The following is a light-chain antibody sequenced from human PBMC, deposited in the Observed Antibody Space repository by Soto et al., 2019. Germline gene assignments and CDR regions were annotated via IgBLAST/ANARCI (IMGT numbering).Light chain of an antibody. CDR2: GAS. Sequence: EIGMTQSPATLSVSPGERATLSCRASQSVSSSLAWYQQKPGQAPRLLIYGASTRATGIPARFSGSGSWTEFTLTISSLQSEDFAVYYCQHYNNWPPYTFGQGTKLEIK. CDR3: QHYNNWPPYT. V-gene: IGKV3-15*01. J-gene: IGKJ2*01. CDR1: QSVSSS.